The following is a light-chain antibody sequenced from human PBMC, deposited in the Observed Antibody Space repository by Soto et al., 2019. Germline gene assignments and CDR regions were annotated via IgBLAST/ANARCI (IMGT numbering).Light chain of an antibody. J-gene: IGLJ2*01. CDR1: SGDSSYI. CDR2: LEGSGSY. CDR3: ESWHSNTRV. Sequence: QSVLTQSSSASASLGPSVKLTCTLSSGDSSYIIAWHQQQPGKAPRYLMKLEGSGSYNKGSGVPDRFSGSSSGADRYLTISILLSEDDADYFCESWHSNTRVFGGGTKVTVL. V-gene: IGLV4-60*03.